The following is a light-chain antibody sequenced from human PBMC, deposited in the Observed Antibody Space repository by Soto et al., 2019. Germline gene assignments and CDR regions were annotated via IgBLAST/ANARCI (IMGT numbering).Light chain of an antibody. Sequence: LTQPASVSGSPGQSITISCTGTSSDVGGYNYVSWYQQHPGKAPKLMIYDVSNRPSGVSNRFSGSKSGNTASLTISGLQAEDEADYFCSSYTSSSTLRVFGGGTKVTVL. CDR2: DVS. CDR1: SSDVGGYNY. J-gene: IGLJ2*01. V-gene: IGLV2-14*01. CDR3: SSYTSSSTLRV.